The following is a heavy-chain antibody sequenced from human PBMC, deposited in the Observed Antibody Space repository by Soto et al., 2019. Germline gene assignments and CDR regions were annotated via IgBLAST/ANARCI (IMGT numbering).Heavy chain of an antibody. Sequence: EVQLVESGGGLVQPGGSLRLSCAASGFTVSSNYMSWVRQAPGKGLEWVSVIYSGGSTYYADSVKGRFTISRDNSKNTLYLQMNSLRAEDTAVYYCPRGTIGVVVPAVRDYYYYYMDVWGKGTTVTVSS. CDR1: GFTVSSNY. J-gene: IGHJ6*03. V-gene: IGHV3-66*01. CDR2: IYSGGST. D-gene: IGHD2-2*01. CDR3: PRGTIGVVVPAVRDYYYYYMDV.